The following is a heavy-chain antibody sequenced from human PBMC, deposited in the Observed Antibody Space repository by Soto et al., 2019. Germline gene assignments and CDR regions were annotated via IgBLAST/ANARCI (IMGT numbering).Heavy chain of an antibody. V-gene: IGHV3-33*01. J-gene: IGHJ6*02. CDR1: GFTFSSYG. D-gene: IGHD1-26*01. CDR2: ICYDGSNK. CDR3: ERADGASGDGMAV. Sequence: QVQLVESGGGVVQPGRSLRLSCAATGFTFSSYGMHWVRQAPGKGLEWVADICYDGSNKYYADSVKGRFTISRDNSKNTLYLQMNSVRAEDLAVYYCERADGASGDGMAVWGRGTTVIVSS.